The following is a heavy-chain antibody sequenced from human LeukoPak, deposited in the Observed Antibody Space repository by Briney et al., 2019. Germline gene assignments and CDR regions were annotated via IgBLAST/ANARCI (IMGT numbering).Heavy chain of an antibody. Sequence: RSPSCSGTAPGFTFRSYAIHCIRPAPDTPTYRVALVWHDGFNKYYADPVKGRFSISRDHSKNTVYLQMNSLRAEDTAVYYCARELFGSGSCPDYWGQGTLVTVSS. J-gene: IGHJ4*02. CDR1: GFTFRSYA. V-gene: IGHV3-33*01. D-gene: IGHD3-10*01. CDR3: ARELFGSGSCPDY. CDR2: VWHDGFNK.